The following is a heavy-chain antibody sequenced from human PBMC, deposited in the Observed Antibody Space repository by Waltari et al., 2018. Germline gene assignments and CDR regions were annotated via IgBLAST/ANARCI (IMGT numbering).Heavy chain of an antibody. J-gene: IGHJ6*02. CDR3: VGVQGVIWPPYGMDV. CDR1: VGTFSSYA. V-gene: IGHV1-69*13. Sequence: QVQLVQSGAEVKKPGSSVKVSCKASVGTFSSYAISWVRQAPGQGLEWMGGIIPIFGKANYSKKFQGRVTITADESTSTAYMELSSLRSEDTAVYYCVGVQGVIWPPYGMDVWGQGTTVTVSS. CDR2: IIPIFGKA. D-gene: IGHD3-10*01.